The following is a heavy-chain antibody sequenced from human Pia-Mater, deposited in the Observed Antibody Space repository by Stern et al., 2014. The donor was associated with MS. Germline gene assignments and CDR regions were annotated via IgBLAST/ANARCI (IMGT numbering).Heavy chain of an antibody. CDR3: ARDRTFYSGSNKGFDL. V-gene: IGHV7-4-1*02. J-gene: IGHJ4*02. CDR2: INTNTGNP. CDR1: GYTFNSYA. Sequence: VQLVESGSELKKPGASVKVSCKASGYTFNSYAMNWVRQATGQGLEWMGWINTNTGNPTYAQGFTGRFVFSLGTSVSTAYLQISNLKAEDTAVYYCARDRTFYSGSNKGFDLWGQGTLVTVSS. D-gene: IGHD1-26*01.